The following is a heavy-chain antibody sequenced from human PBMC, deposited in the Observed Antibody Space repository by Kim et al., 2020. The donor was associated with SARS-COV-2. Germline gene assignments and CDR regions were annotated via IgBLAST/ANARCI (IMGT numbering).Heavy chain of an antibody. CDR3: SRVRWTMIPSSGLDI. Sequence: GGSLRLSCAASGFNFLAYSMHWFRQAPGKGLEWVAAMSYDATTEYYTDSVRGRFTISRDNSKNTLYLEMNNLRADDTAVYYCSRVRWTMIPSSGLDIWG. CDR2: MSYDATTE. V-gene: IGHV3-30*04. CDR1: GFNFLAYS. J-gene: IGHJ3*02. D-gene: IGHD3-22*01.